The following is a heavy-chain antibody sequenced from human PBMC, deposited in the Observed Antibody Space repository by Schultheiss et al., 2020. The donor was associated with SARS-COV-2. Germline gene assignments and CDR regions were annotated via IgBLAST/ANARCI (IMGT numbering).Heavy chain of an antibody. CDR1: GFTFSNYA. V-gene: IGHV3-23*01. CDR3: ANPQHAIYYYYGMDV. Sequence: GESLKISCAASGFTFSNYAMSRVRQAPGKGLEWVSGVTGSGGSTYYADSVKGRFTISRDNSKNTLYLQMNSLRAEDTAVYYCANPQHAIYYYYGMDVWGQGTTVTVSS. D-gene: IGHD3-9*01. CDR2: VTGSGGST. J-gene: IGHJ6*02.